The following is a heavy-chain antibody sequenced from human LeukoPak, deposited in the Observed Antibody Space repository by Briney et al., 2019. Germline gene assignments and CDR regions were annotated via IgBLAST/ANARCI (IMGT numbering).Heavy chain of an antibody. Sequence: SETLSLTCTVSGGSISSSSYYWGWIRQPPGKGLEWIGSIYYSGSTYYNPSLKSRVTISVDTSKNQFSLKLSSVTAADTAVYYCARGRYYDSSGYLSEDYWGQGTLVTVSS. D-gene: IGHD3-22*01. J-gene: IGHJ4*02. CDR3: ARGRYYDSSGYLSEDY. CDR1: GGSISSSSYY. V-gene: IGHV4-39*07. CDR2: IYYSGST.